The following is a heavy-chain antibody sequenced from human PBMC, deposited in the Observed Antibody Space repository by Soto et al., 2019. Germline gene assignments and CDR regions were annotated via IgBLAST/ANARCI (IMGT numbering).Heavy chain of an antibody. CDR3: ARASLVSLELLPSYYYYYYMDV. D-gene: IGHD3-3*01. Sequence: EVQLVESGGGLVQPGGSLRLSCAASGFTFSSYAMHWVRQAPGKGLEYVSAISSNGGSTYYANSVKGRFTISRDNSKNTLYLQMGSLRAEDMAVYYCARASLVSLELLPSYYYYYYMDVWGKGTTVTVSS. V-gene: IGHV3-64*01. J-gene: IGHJ6*03. CDR2: ISSNGGST. CDR1: GFTFSSYA.